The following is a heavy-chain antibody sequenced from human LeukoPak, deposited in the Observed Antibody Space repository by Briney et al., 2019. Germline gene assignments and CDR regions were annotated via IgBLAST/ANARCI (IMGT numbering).Heavy chain of an antibody. V-gene: IGHV3-49*03. D-gene: IGHD3-9*01. CDR1: TFTFGDYA. J-gene: IGHJ4*02. CDR2: IRRKVYGGTP. Sequence: PGGSLRLSCTSSTFTFGDYAINWIRQAPGKGLEWVGFIRRKVYGGTPEYAASVKGRFTISRDDSKSIAYLQMNSQKTEDTAVYYCTRGASPDILTGDYWGQGTLVTVSS. CDR3: TRGASPDILTGDY.